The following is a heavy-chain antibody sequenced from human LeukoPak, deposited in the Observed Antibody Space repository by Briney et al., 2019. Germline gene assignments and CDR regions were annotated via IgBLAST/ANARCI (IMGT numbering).Heavy chain of an antibody. J-gene: IGHJ4*02. CDR3: AKDKATGTKSGFDY. CDR2: ISYDGSNK. Sequence: GRSLRLSCAASGFTFSSYGMHWVRQAPGKGLEWVAVISYDGSNKYYADSVKGRFTISRDNSKNTLYLQMNSLRAEDTAVYYCAKDKATGTKSGFDYWGQGTLVTVSS. V-gene: IGHV3-30*18. CDR1: GFTFSSYG. D-gene: IGHD1-7*01.